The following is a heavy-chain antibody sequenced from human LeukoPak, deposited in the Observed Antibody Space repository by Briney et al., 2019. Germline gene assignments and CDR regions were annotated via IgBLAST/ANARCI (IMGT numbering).Heavy chain of an antibody. CDR3: AKVKYYYDSSGYYYYFDY. D-gene: IGHD3-22*01. V-gene: IGHV3-23*01. Sequence: GGSLRLSCEASGFTFSGYAMSWVRQAPGKGLEWVSAISGSGGSTYYADSVKGRFTISRDNSKNTLYLQMNSLRAEDTAVYYCAKVKYYYDSSGYYYYFDYWGQGTLVTVSS. J-gene: IGHJ4*02. CDR1: GFTFSGYA. CDR2: ISGSGGST.